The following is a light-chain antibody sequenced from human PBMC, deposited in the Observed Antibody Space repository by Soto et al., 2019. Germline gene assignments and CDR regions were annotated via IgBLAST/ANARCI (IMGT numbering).Light chain of an antibody. Sequence: QSVLTQPASVYGSPGQSITISCTGTSNDVGGYNYVSWYQQHPGKAPKLMIYNHSNRPSGVPNRFSGSKSGNTATLTISGLQAEDEADYYCSSYPSSSSYWVFGGGTKLTVL. CDR1: SNDVGGYNY. CDR2: NHS. V-gene: IGLV2-14*01. J-gene: IGLJ3*02. CDR3: SSYPSSSSYWV.